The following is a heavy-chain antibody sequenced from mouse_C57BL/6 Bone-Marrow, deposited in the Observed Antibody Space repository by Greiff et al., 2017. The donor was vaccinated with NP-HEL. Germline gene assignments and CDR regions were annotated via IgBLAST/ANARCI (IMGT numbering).Heavy chain of an antibody. CDR3: ASEGTAQATFHYYAMDY. V-gene: IGHV1-69*01. D-gene: IGHD3-2*02. CDR1: GYTFTSYW. J-gene: IGHJ4*01. Sequence: QVQLQQPGAELVMPGASVKLSCKASGYTFTSYWMHWVKQRPGQGLEWIGEIDPSDSYTNYNQKFKGKSTLTVDKSSSTAYMQLSSLTSEDSAVYYCASEGTAQATFHYYAMDYWGQGTSVTVSS. CDR2: IDPSDSYT.